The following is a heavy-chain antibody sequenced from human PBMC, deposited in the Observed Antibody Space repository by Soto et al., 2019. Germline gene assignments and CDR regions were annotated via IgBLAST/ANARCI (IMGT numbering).Heavy chain of an antibody. CDR3: ARGMTPPGAPAWYYFDS. J-gene: IGHJ4*02. CDR1: GSSITGTSY. CDR2: FSLSGTT. V-gene: IGHV4-59*10. D-gene: IGHD2-8*02. Sequence: SETLSLTCAVSGSSITGTSYWSWIRQPAGKGLEWIGRFSLSGTTNYNPSLRSRVTMSADVSKNQFSLRLTSVTAADTALYYCARGMTPPGAPAWYYFDSWGQGTLVTVSS.